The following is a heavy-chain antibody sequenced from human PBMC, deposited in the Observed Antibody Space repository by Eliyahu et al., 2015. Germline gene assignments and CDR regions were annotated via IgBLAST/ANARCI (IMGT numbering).Heavy chain of an antibody. CDR2: ISSGGSA. CDR1: GXSISSDFXY. D-gene: IGHD3-10*01. V-gene: IGHV4-39*07. J-gene: IGHJ5*02. CDR3: ARDSRYGSARNCFDP. Sequence: QLQLQESGPGLVKPSETLSLXCAVSGXSISSDFXYWGWVRQPPGKGXXWVGTISSGGSAYYSPSLKSRVTISVDTSKNQFSLKLTSVTAADTAVYYCARDSRYGSARNCFDPWGQGTLVTVSP.